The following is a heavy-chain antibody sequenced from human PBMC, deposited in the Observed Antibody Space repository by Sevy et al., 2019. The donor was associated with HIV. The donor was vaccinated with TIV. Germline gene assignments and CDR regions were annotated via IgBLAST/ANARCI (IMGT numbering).Heavy chain of an antibody. CDR3: IIMGWHGGFGI. Sequence: GGSLRLSCAASGFTFSNTWMSWVRQAPGKGLELVGRIKSKNDGETTDYAATVIGRFTISRDDSKSTLSLRMNSLKIEDTAVYYGIIMGWHGGFGIWGQGTMVTVSS. CDR2: IKSKNDGETT. J-gene: IGHJ3*02. D-gene: IGHD4-17*01. CDR1: GFTFSNTW. V-gene: IGHV3-15*01.